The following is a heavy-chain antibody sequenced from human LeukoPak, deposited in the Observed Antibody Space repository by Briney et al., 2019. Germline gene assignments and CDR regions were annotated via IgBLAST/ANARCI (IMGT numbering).Heavy chain of an antibody. Sequence: GGSLRLSCAASGFTFSTYAMAWVRQAPGKGLEWVSGVTAGGATTFYADSVKGRFTISRDNSKNTLYLQMNSLRAEDTAVYYCAKRDYSDTSGYLPLFDCWGQGTLVTVSS. CDR2: VTAGGATT. V-gene: IGHV3-23*01. CDR3: AKRDYSDTSGYLPLFDC. J-gene: IGHJ4*02. CDR1: GFTFSTYA. D-gene: IGHD3-22*01.